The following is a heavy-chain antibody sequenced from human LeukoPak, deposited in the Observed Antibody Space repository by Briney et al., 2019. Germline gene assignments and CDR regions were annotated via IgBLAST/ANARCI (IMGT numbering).Heavy chain of an antibody. D-gene: IGHD3-22*01. CDR1: GGSISSYY. CDR2: IYTSGST. CDR3: ARDGHYYDSSAPTFGNWFDP. Sequence: SETLSLTCSVSGGSISSYYWSWIRQPAGKGLEWIGRIYTSGSTNYNPSLKSRVTMSVDTSKKQFSLKLSSVTAADTAVYYCARDGHYYDSSAPTFGNWFDPWGQGTLVTVSS. J-gene: IGHJ5*02. V-gene: IGHV4-4*07.